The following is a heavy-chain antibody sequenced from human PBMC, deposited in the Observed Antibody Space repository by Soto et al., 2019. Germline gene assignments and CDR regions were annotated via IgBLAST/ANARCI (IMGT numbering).Heavy chain of an antibody. V-gene: IGHV1-3*01. D-gene: IGHD7-27*01. J-gene: IGHJ4*02. CDR2: INAGNGDI. CDR1: GYTLSNYA. CDR3: ARETGY. Sequence: ASVKVSCKASGYTLSNYAMHWVRQAPGQRLEWMGWINAGNGDIKYSQKFQGRVSITRDTSANTAYMELSSLRFEDTAVYYCARETGYWGQGTLVTVSS.